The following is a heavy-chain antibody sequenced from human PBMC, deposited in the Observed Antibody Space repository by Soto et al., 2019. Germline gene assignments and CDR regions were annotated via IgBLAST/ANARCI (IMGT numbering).Heavy chain of an antibody. CDR2: INPSGGST. V-gene: IGHV1-46*01. D-gene: IGHD4-17*01. J-gene: IGHJ6*02. CDR3: ARDPTEVDYGGNSAYYYYYCLDV. Sequence: ASVKVSCKASGYTFTSYYMHWVRQAPGQGLEWMGIINPSGGSTSYAQKFQGRVTMTRDTSTSTVYMELSRLRSEDTAVYYCARDPTEVDYGGNSAYYYYYCLDVWGQGTTVTVSS. CDR1: GYTFTSYY.